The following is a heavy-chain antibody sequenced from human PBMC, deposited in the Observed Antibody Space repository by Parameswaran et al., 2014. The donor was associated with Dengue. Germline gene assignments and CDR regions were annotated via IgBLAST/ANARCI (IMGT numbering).Heavy chain of an antibody. CDR2: IIPIFDTT. V-gene: IGHV1-69*06. J-gene: IGHJ6*02. D-gene: IGHD4-17*01. CDR3: GRGDYGDYRGHYYHHHMDV. Sequence: WVRQAPGQGLEWMGGIIPIFDTTNYAQKFQGRVTITADKSTATAYMELSSLRSEDTAVYYCGRGDYGDYRGHYYHHHMDVWGQGTTVTVSS.